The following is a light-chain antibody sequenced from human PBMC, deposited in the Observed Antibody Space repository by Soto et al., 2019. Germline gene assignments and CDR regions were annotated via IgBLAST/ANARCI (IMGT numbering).Light chain of an antibody. V-gene: IGKV1-39*01. CDR3: QQSYSTPV. CDR2: AAS. CDR1: QSISSY. Sequence: DIQITQTPTSLSSSLGDTVTITCRASQSISSYLNWYQQKPGKAPKLLIYAASSLQSGVPSRFSGSGSGTDFTLTISSLQTEDFATYYCQQSYSTPVFGQGTRLEI. J-gene: IGKJ5*01.